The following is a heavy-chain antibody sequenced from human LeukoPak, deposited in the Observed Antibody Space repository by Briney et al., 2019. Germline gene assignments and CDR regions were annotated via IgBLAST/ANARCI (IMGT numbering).Heavy chain of an antibody. CDR1: GFTVSNNY. Sequence: GGSLRLSCAASGFTVSNNYVNWVRQAPGEGLEWVGVIWYDGTKQCYADSVKGRFTISRDNSKNTLDLHMNRLGVEDTAVYYCARNMVPHYYYGMDVWGQGTTVTVSS. CDR3: ARNMVPHYYYGMDV. V-gene: IGHV3-33*08. D-gene: IGHD3-10*01. CDR2: IWYDGTKQ. J-gene: IGHJ6*02.